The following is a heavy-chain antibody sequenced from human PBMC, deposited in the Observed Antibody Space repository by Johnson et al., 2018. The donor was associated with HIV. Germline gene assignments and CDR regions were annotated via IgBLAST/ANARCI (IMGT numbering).Heavy chain of an antibody. D-gene: IGHD2-8*01. CDR3: AKDMKGANGAFDI. Sequence: VQLVESGGGLVKPGGSLRLSCAASGFTFSDYYMSWIRQAPGKGLEWVSGISWNSGSIGYADSVKGRFTISRDNAKNSLYLQMNSLRAEDTALYYCAKDMKGANGAFDIWGQGTMVTVSS. CDR1: GFTFSDYY. J-gene: IGHJ3*02. CDR2: ISWNSGSI. V-gene: IGHV3-9*01.